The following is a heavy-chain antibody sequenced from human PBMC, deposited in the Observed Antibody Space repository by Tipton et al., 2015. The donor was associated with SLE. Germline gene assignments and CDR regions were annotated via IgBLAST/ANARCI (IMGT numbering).Heavy chain of an antibody. CDR2: MNPSSGQT. D-gene: IGHD4-17*01. J-gene: IGHJ5*02. CDR3: ARVLSVTTVWWFDP. Sequence: QSGAEVKKPGASVRVSCKASGYTFTTYGISWVRQATGQGLEWMGWMNPSSGQTGYAQKFQGRVTMTWDTSISTAYMEVSSLRSEDTAVYYCARVLSVTTVWWFDPWGQGTLVTVSS. CDR1: GYTFTTYG. V-gene: IGHV1-8*02.